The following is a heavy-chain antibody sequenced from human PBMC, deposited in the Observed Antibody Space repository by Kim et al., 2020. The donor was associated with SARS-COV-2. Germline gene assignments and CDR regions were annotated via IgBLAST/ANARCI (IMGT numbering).Heavy chain of an antibody. CDR2: ISGSGDST. V-gene: IGHV3-23*01. CDR1: EFTFSSYA. D-gene: IGHD2-15*01. Sequence: GGSLRLSCAASEFTFSSYAMSWVRQAPGKGLEWVSIISGSGDSTFYADSVKGRFTISRDNSKNTLYLQMDSLRAEDTAVYYCAKDPSCGDSTCYSNFDYWGQGTLVTVPA. CDR3: AKDPSCGDSTCYSNFDY. J-gene: IGHJ4*02.